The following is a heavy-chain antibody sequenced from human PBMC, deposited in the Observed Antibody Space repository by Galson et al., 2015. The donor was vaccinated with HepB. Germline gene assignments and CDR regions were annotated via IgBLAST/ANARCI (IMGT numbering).Heavy chain of an antibody. V-gene: IGHV3-30-3*01. CDR2: ISYDGSNK. D-gene: IGHD4-17*01. Sequence: SLRLSCAASGFTFSSYAMHWVRQAPGKGLEWVAVISYDGSNKYYADSVKGRFTISRDNSKNTLYLQMNSLRAEDTAVYYCARDHNYGDYTVFDYWGQGTLVTVSS. J-gene: IGHJ4*02. CDR3: ARDHNYGDYTVFDY. CDR1: GFTFSSYA.